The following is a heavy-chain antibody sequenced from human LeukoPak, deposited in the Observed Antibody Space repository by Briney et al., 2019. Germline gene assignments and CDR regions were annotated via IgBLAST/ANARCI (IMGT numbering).Heavy chain of an antibody. J-gene: IGHJ4*02. CDR1: GGTFSSYA. D-gene: IGHD3-10*01. CDR3: VSYYYGSGSYYGHFDY. Sequence: SVKVSCKASGGTFSSYAISWVRQAPGQGLEWMGGIIPIFGTANYAQKFQGRVTITADESTSTAYMELSSLRSEDTAVYYCVSYYYGSGSYYGHFDYWGQGTLVTVSS. V-gene: IGHV1-69*13. CDR2: IIPIFGTA.